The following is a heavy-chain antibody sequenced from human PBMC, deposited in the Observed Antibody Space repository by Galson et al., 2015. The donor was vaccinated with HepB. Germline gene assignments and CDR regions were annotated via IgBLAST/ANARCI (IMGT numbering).Heavy chain of an antibody. CDR2: ISYDGYNE. V-gene: IGHV3-30-3*01. J-gene: IGHJ4*02. CDR1: EFLFSSYA. CDR3: ARDKCSTSCSKLDY. D-gene: IGHD2-2*01. Sequence: SLRLSCAASEFLFSSYAMHWVRQAPGKGLEWVAVISYDGYNEDYADSVKGRFTISRDNSKNTLYLQMNSLRTEDTAVYYCARDKCSTSCSKLDYWGQGTLVTVSS.